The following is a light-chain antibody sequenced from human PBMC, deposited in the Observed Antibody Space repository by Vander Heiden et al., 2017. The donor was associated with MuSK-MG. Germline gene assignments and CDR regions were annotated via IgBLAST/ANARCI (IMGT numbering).Light chain of an antibody. V-gene: IGKV1-39*01. CDR2: TTS. CDR3: QQSYSTPFT. CDR1: QSISTY. J-gene: IGKJ3*01. Sequence: DIQMTQSRSSLPASVGDRVTITCRASQSISTYLNWYQQKPGKAPKLLIYTTSSLQSGVPSRFSGSGSGTYFTLTIGSLQPEDFATYYCQQSYSTPFTFGHGTTVDIK.